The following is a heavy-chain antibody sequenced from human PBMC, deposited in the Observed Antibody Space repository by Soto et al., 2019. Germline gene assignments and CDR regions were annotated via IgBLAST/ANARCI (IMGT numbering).Heavy chain of an antibody. CDR1: GFTFSSYG. CDR2: IWYDGSNK. CDR3: ARVWSNYELGVPDY. J-gene: IGHJ4*02. D-gene: IGHD4-4*01. V-gene: IGHV3-33*01. Sequence: GGSLRLSCAASGFTFSSYGMHWVRQAPGKGLEWVAVIWYDGSNKYYADSVKGRFTISRDNSKNTLYLQMNSLRAEDTAVYYCARVWSNYELGVPDYWGEGTLVTVAS.